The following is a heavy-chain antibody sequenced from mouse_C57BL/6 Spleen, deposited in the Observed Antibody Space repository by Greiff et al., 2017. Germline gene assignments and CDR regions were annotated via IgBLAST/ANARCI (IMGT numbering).Heavy chain of an antibody. CDR3: ARSGYEYTVHYYAMDY. CDR1: GYTFTDYN. J-gene: IGHJ4*01. V-gene: IGHV1-18*01. D-gene: IGHD2-4*01. CDR2: INPNNGGT. Sequence: VQLQQSGPELVKPGASVKIPCKASGYTFTDYNMDWVKQSHGKSLEWLGDINPNNGGTIYNQKFKGKATLPVDKSSSTAYMELRSLTSEDTAVYYCARSGYEYTVHYYAMDYWGQGTSVTVSS.